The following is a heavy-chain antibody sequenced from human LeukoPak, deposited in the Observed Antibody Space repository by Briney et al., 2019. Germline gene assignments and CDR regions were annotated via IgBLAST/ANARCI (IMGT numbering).Heavy chain of an antibody. CDR3: ASGGSGYSSYFHTFDI. D-gene: IGHD6-6*01. J-gene: IGHJ3*02. CDR1: GYSFTTYT. V-gene: IGHV7-4-1*02. Sequence: ASVKVSCKASGYSFTTYTMNWVRQAPGQGLGWMGWINTNTGNPTYAQGFTGRFVFSLDTSVTTAYLQISSLKAEDTAVYYCASGGSGYSSYFHTFDIWGQGTMVTVFS. CDR2: INTNTGNP.